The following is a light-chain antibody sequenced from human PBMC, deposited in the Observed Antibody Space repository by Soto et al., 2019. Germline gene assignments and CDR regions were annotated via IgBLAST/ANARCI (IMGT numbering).Light chain of an antibody. CDR1: QSLFHSNGVDL. V-gene: IGKV2-28*01. Sequence: DIVMTQSPRSLPVTPGEPASISCRSSQSLFHSNGVDLLDWYVQKPGQSPQLLIYLGSLRGSGVPDRFSGSGSGTDFTLKISRVEAEDVGVYYCMQLLQPPLTFGGGTKVEIK. CDR2: LGS. CDR3: MQLLQPPLT. J-gene: IGKJ4*01.